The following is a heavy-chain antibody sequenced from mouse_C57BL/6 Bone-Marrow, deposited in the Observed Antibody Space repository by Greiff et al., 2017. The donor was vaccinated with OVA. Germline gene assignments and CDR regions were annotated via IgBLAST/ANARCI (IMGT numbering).Heavy chain of an antibody. D-gene: IGHD2-3*01. Sequence: VQLQQSGPGLVQPSQCLSITCTVSGFSLTSYGVHWVRQSPGKGLEWLGVIWSGGSTDYNAAFISSLSISTDNSKCQVFFKMNSLQADDTAIYYCARNYDGLLAYWGQGTLVTVSA. CDR3: ARNYDGLLAY. J-gene: IGHJ3*01. CDR1: GFSLTSYG. CDR2: IWSGGST. V-gene: IGHV2-2*01.